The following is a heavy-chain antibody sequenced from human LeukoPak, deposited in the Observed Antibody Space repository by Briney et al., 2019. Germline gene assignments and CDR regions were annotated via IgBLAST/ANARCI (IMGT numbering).Heavy chain of an antibody. J-gene: IGHJ4*02. CDR1: GFTFSSYS. CDR3: ARDPGNPAMVPFDY. CDR2: ISSSSSYI. D-gene: IGHD5-18*01. V-gene: IGHV3-21*01. Sequence: GGSLRLSCAASGFTFSSYSMNWVRQAPGKGLEWVSSISSSSSYIYYADSVKGRFTISRDNAKNSLYLQMNSLRAEDTAVYYCARDPGNPAMVPFDYWGQGTLVTVSS.